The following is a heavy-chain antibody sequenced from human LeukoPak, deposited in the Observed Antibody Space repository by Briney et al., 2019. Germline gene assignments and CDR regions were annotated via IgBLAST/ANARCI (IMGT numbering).Heavy chain of an antibody. J-gene: IGHJ4*02. CDR2: IYYSGST. D-gene: IGHD3-22*01. V-gene: IGHV4-31*03. CDR1: GGSISSGGYY. Sequence: SGTLSLTCTVSGGSISSGGYYWSWIRQHPGKGLEWIGYIYYSGSTYYNPSLKSRVTISVDTSKNQFSLKLSSVTAADTAVYYCARGPPFLRTYYYDSSGYYYFDYWGQGTLVTVSS. CDR3: ARGPPFLRTYYYDSSGYYYFDY.